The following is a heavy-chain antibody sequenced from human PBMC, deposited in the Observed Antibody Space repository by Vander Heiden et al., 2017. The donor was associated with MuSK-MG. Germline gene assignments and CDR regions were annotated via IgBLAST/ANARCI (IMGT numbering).Heavy chain of an antibody. J-gene: IGHJ3*01. CDR3: ARDLPDWPPLIDAFDL. V-gene: IGHV6-1*01. CDR2: TYYRSNKWYK. CDR1: GARVFTHSLA. Sequence: QVQLQQSGPGLVKPSQAPSLSCAISGARVFTHSLAWNWIRQSPSRGLEWLGRTYYRSNKWYKDYAVSVKSRITINPDTSKNQFSLQLNSVTPEDTAVYYCARDLPDWPPLIDAFDLWGQGTMVTVSS. D-gene: IGHD3-9*01.